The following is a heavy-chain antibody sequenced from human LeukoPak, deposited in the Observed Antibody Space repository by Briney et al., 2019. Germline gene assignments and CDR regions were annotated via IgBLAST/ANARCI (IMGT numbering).Heavy chain of an antibody. CDR1: GGSISSGDYY. CDR3: AREVTGTTNTLYNWFDP. Sequence: PSETLSLTCTVSGGSISSGDYYWSWIRRPPGKGLEWIGHIYHSGSTYYNPSLKSRVTISVDTSKNQFSLKLSSVTAADTAVYYCAREVTGTTNTLYNWFDPWGQGTLVTVSS. CDR2: IYHSGST. J-gene: IGHJ5*02. V-gene: IGHV4-30-4*08. D-gene: IGHD1-7*01.